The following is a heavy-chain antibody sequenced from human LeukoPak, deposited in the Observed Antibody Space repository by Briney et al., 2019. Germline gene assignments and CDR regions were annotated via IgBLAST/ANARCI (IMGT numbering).Heavy chain of an antibody. V-gene: IGHV3-7*01. CDR3: ASDYYDSSGFLPDAFDI. CDR2: INQDGSEK. D-gene: IGHD3-22*01. Sequence: PGGSLRLSCAASGFTFSSYWMSWVRQAPGKGLEWVANINQDGSEKYYVDSVKGRFTISRDNAKNSLYLEMNSLRAEDTAVYYCASDYYDSSGFLPDAFDIWGQGTMVTVSS. J-gene: IGHJ3*02. CDR1: GFTFSSYW.